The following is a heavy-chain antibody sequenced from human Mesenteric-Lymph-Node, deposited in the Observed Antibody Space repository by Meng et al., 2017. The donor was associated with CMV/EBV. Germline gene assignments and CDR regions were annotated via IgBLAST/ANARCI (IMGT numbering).Heavy chain of an antibody. V-gene: IGHV3-7*01. D-gene: IGHD1-7*01. CDR3: AKIGSAGTYFDL. J-gene: IGHJ4*02. CDR1: GFTFSSYW. CDR2: IKQDGSEK. Sequence: LSLTCAASGFTFSSYWMSWVRQAPGKGLEWVANIKQDGSEKYYVDSVKGRFTISRDNSKSTLYLQMDSLRLEDTAMYYCAKIGSAGTYFDLWGQGTLVTVSS.